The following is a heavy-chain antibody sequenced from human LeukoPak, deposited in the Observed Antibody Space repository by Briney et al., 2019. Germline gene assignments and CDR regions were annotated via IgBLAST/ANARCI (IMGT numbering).Heavy chain of an antibody. D-gene: IGHD3-22*01. CDR3: ARRGYYYGGSGYYYFDY. Sequence: SETLSLTCTVSGGSISSYYWSWIRQPPGKGLEWIGYIYYSGSTNYNPSLKSRVTISVDTSKNQFSLKMTSVTAADTAVYYCARRGYYYGGSGYYYFDYWGQGTLATVSS. CDR1: GGSISSYY. V-gene: IGHV4-59*01. J-gene: IGHJ4*02. CDR2: IYYSGST.